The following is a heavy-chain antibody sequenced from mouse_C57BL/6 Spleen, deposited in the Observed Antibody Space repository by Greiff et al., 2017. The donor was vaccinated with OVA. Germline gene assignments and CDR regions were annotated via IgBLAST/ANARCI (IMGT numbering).Heavy chain of an antibody. CDR3: ARRGYYYGSSYFRAMDY. CDR2: INPKYGTT. V-gene: IGHV1-39*01. CDR1: GFYFTDYY. Sequence: EVQLQQSGAELVKPGASVKLSCTASGFYFTDYYMNWVKQSTGKGLEWIGGINPKYGTTSYNQKFKGKATLTVDQSSSTAYMQLNSLTSEDSAVYYCARRGYYYGSSYFRAMDYWGQGTSVTVSS. J-gene: IGHJ4*01. D-gene: IGHD1-1*01.